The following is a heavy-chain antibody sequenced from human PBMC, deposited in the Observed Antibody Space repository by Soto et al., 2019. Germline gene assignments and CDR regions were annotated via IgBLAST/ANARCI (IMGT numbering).Heavy chain of an antibody. CDR2: ISGSGGST. CDR1: GFTFSSYA. Sequence: GGSLRLSCAASGFTFSSYAMSWVRQAPGKGLEWVSAISGSGGSTYYADSVKGRFTISRDNSKNTLYLQMNSLRAEDTAVYYFAKGALISGFLGHFDYWGQGPLVTVSS. J-gene: IGHJ4*02. V-gene: IGHV3-23*01. CDR3: AKGALISGFLGHFDY. D-gene: IGHD3-22*01.